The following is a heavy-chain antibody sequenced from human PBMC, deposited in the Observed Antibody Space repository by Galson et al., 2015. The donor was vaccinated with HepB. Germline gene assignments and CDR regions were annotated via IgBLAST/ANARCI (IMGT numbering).Heavy chain of an antibody. CDR1: GFTFSSYG. V-gene: IGHV3-30*18. D-gene: IGHD2-2*01. CDR2: ISYDGSNK. CDR3: AKDQSVVVVPATSYGMDV. Sequence: SLRLSCAASGFTFSSYGMHWVRQAPGKGLEWVAVISYDGSNKYYADSVKGRFTISRDNSKNTLYLQMNSLRAEDTAVYYCAKDQSVVVVPATSYGMDVWGQGTTVTVSS. J-gene: IGHJ6*02.